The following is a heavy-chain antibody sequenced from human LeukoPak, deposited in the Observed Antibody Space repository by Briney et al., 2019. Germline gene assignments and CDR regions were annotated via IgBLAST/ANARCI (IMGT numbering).Heavy chain of an antibody. CDR3: AEDLGESWFDP. CDR2: ISSSGDTT. J-gene: IGHJ5*02. CDR1: GFTFSNYA. Sequence: GGSLRLSCAASGFTFSNYAMSWVRQAPGKGLEWVSSISSSGDTTCYADSVKGRFTISRDNSKNTLSLQMNSLGAEDTALYYCAEDLGESWFDPWGQGTLVTVSS. V-gene: IGHV3-23*01.